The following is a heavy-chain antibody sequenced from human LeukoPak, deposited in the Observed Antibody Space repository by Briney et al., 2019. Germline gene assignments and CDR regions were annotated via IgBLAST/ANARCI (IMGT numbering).Heavy chain of an antibody. D-gene: IGHD4-17*01. CDR3: ARESYDYGDSNWFDP. V-gene: IGHV3-7*01. Sequence: GGSLRLSCAASGFTFSSYWMSWVRQAPGKGLEWVANIKQDGSEKYYVDSVKGRFTISRDNAKNSLYLQMNSLRAEDTAVYYCARESYDYGDSNWFDPWGQGTLGTVSS. J-gene: IGHJ5*02. CDR1: GFTFSSYW. CDR2: IKQDGSEK.